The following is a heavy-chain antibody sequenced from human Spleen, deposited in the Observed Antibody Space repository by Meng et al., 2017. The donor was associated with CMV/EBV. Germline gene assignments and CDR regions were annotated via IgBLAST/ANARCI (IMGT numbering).Heavy chain of an antibody. CDR1: GFTFSSSA. V-gene: IGHV3-30*02. CDR2: IRYDGTIK. CDR3: AKVFWVRDAYSGDPFDY. J-gene: IGHJ4*02. D-gene: IGHD5-24*01. Sequence: GESLKISCAASGFTFSSSAMHWVRQAPGKGLEWVAYIRYDGTIKYYADSVKGRFTSSRDNSKNTLYLQMNSLRAEDTAVYYCAKVFWVRDAYSGDPFDYWGQGTLVTVSS.